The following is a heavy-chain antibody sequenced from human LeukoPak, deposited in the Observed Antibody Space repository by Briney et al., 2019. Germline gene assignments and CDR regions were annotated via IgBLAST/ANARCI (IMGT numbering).Heavy chain of an antibody. D-gene: IGHD1-14*01. V-gene: IGHV4-31*03. CDR2: IYNSGST. J-gene: IGHJ6*02. CDR3: ARHTRNHGMEV. Sequence: PSQTLSLICIVSGGSISSGDYSWTWLRQHPGKGLEWIGYIYNSGSTSYKPSLKSRVTISEDTSQNQFSLKLSSVTAADTAVYYGARHTRNHGMEVWGQGTTVTVSS. CDR1: GGSISSGDYS.